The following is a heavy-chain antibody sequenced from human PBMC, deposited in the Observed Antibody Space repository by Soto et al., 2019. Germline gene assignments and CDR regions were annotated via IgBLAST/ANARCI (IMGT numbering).Heavy chain of an antibody. CDR3: ARGRITGNWFDP. D-gene: IGHD2-8*02. Sequence: QVQLQQSGPGLVKPSQTLSLTCAISGDSVSSNSAAWNWIRQSPSRGLEWMGRTYYRSKWYNDYARSVESRIMFNVDTAKNQVSLQLNSVTPEDTAVYYCARGRITGNWFDPWGQGTLGTVSS. V-gene: IGHV6-1*01. CDR1: GDSVSSNSAA. CDR2: TYYRSKWYN. J-gene: IGHJ5*02.